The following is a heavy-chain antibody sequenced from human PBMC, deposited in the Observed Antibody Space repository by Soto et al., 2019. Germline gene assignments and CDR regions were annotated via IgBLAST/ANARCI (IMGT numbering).Heavy chain of an antibody. V-gene: IGHV1-18*01. D-gene: IGHD3-9*01. CDR3: AREVKGSYYDILTGPRDAFDI. J-gene: IGHJ3*02. CDR2: ISTYNGDT. CDR1: GYTFTSYG. Sequence: ASVKVSCKASGYTFTSYGISWVRQAPGQGLEWMGWISTYNGDTNYAQTFQGRVTMTTDTSTSTAHMELSSLRSEDTAVYYCAREVKGSYYDILTGPRDAFDIWGQGTMVTVSS.